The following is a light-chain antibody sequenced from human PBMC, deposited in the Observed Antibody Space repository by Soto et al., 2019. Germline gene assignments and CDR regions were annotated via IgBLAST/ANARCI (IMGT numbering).Light chain of an antibody. CDR2: EVT. CDR3: SLYAGGNNVI. J-gene: IGLJ2*01. Sequence: QSALTQPPSAYGSPGQSVAISCTGTSSDVGSYVFVSWYQQHPGKAPKLIIYEVTKRPSGVPDRFSGSKSGNTASLTVSGLQVEDEADYYCSLYAGGNNVIFGGGTKLTVL. V-gene: IGLV2-8*01. CDR1: SSDVGSYVF.